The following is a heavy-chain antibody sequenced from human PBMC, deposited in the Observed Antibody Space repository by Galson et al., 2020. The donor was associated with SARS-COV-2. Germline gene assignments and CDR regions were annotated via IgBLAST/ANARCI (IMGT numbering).Heavy chain of an antibody. J-gene: IGHJ5*02. D-gene: IGHD5-12*01. CDR1: GDSILSRYYY. V-gene: IGHV4-39*01. Sequence: SETLSLTCTVFGDSILSRYYYWGWIRQPPGKGLEWIGSVYHSGSTYFNSSLKSRVTISIDTPRNQFSLTLGSVTAADTGLYYCASINRATKSFDPWGQGTLVTVSS. CDR2: VYHSGST. CDR3: ASINRATKSFDP.